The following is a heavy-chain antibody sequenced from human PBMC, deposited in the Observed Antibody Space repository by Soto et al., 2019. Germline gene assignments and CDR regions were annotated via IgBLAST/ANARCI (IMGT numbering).Heavy chain of an antibody. CDR3: ARVSPQGGYLSSYYFDY. V-gene: IGHV3-30-3*01. CDR2: ISYDGSNK. D-gene: IGHD3-22*01. Sequence: QVPLVESGGGVVQPGRSLRLSCAASGFTFSSYAMHWVRQAPGKGLEWVAVISYDGSNKYYADSVKGRFTISRDNSKNTLDRQMNSLRAEDTAVYYCARVSPQGGYLSSYYFDYWGQGTLVTVSS. J-gene: IGHJ4*02. CDR1: GFTFSSYA.